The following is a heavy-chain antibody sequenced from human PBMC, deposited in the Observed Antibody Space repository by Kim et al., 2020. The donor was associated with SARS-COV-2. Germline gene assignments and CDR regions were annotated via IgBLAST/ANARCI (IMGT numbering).Heavy chain of an antibody. CDR2: ISYDGSNK. CDR3: ARVPRGYGGSPYYYYYYGMDV. V-gene: IGHV3-33*05. CDR1: GFTFSSYG. D-gene: IGHD2-15*01. J-gene: IGHJ6*02. Sequence: GGSLRLSCAASGFTFSSYGMHWVRQAPGKGLEWVAVISYDGSNKYYADSVKGRFTISRDNSKNTLYLQMNSLRAEDTAVYYCARVPRGYGGSPYYYYYYGMDVWGQGTTVTVSS.